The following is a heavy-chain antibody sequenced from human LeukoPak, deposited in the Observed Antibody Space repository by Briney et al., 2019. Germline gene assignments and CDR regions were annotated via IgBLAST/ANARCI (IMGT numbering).Heavy chain of an antibody. Sequence: SETLSLTCIVYGPISSYYWSWIRQPPGKGLEGFGYIYTSGSTNYNPYLKSRVTISVDTSKNQFSLDLSSVAAADTAVYYCARQKCTSTSCLTINAFDIWGQGTMVTVSS. CDR1: GPISSYY. J-gene: IGHJ3*02. CDR3: ARQKCTSTSCLTINAFDI. D-gene: IGHD2-2*01. CDR2: IYTSGST. V-gene: IGHV4-4*09.